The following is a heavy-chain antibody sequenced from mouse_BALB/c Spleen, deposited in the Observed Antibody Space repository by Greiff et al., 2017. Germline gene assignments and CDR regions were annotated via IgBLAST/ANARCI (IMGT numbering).Heavy chain of an antibody. CDR3: ARRGYGYDGG. CDR2: ISYSGST. V-gene: IGHV3-2*02. CDR1: GYSITSDYA. J-gene: IGHJ3*02. D-gene: IGHD2-2*01. Sequence: EVKLQESGPGLVKPSQSLSLTCTVTGYSITSDYAWNWIRQFPGNKLEWMGYISYSGSTSYNPSLKSRISITRDTSKNQFFLQLNSVTTEDTATYYCARRGYGYDGGWGQGTLVTVSA.